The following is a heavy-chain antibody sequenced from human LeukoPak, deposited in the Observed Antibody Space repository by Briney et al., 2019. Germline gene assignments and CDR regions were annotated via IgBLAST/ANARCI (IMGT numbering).Heavy chain of an antibody. CDR2: IQQDGSEK. V-gene: IGHV3-7*01. J-gene: IGHJ4*02. Sequence: GGSLRLSCATSGFTFSSHWMSWVRQGPGKGLEWVANIQQDGSEKNYVDSVKGRFTISRDHAKNSLYLQMNSLRAEDTAVYYCAKYARRPDYCSGGSCYFDYWGQGTLVTVSS. CDR1: GFTFSSHW. D-gene: IGHD2-15*01. CDR3: AKYARRPDYCSGGSCYFDY.